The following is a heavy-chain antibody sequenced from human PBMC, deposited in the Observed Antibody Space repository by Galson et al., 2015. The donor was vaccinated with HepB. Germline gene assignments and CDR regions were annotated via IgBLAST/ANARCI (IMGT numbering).Heavy chain of an antibody. CDR2: IYPGDSDT. CDR3: ARSDYYDTASYPYYGMDV. J-gene: IGHJ6*02. Sequence: QSGAEVTKPGESLKISCKGSGYSFTSYWIGWVRQMPGKGLEWMGIIYPGDSDTRYSPSFQGQVTISADKSISTAYLQWSSLKASDTAMYYCARSDYYDTASYPYYGMDVWVQGTTVTVSS. D-gene: IGHD3-22*01. V-gene: IGHV5-51*01. CDR1: GYSFTSYW.